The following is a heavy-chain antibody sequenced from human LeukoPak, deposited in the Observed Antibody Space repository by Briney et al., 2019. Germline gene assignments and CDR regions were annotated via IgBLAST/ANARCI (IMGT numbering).Heavy chain of an antibody. CDR3: ARAVGPSRNFFDY. V-gene: IGHV4-38-2*02. CDR2: IYHSGST. Sequence: SETLSLTCTVSGYSISSGFYWGWIRQPPGKGLECIGSIYHSGSTYYNPSLKSRVTISVDTSKNQFSLNLSSVTAAVTAMYYCARAVGPSRNFFDYWGQGTLVTVSS. CDR1: GYSISSGFY. D-gene: IGHD1-26*01. J-gene: IGHJ4*02.